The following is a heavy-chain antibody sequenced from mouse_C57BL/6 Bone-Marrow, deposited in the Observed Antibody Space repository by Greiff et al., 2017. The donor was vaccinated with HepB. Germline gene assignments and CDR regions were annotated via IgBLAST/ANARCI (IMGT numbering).Heavy chain of an antibody. CDR1: GFTFSDYY. CDR3: TTWDYYGSSYNYAMDY. J-gene: IGHJ4*01. D-gene: IGHD1-1*01. V-gene: IGHV5-12*01. CDR2: ISNGGGST. Sequence: EVNVVESGGGLVQPGGSLKLSCAASGFTFSDYYMYWVRQTPEKRLEWVAYISNGGGSTYYPDTVKGRFTISRDNAKNTLYLQMSRLKSEDTAMYYCTTWDYYGSSYNYAMDYWGQGTSVTVSS.